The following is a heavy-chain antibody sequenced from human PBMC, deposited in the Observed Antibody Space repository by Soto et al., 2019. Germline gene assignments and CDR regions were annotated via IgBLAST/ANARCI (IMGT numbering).Heavy chain of an antibody. CDR3: AKVTDGDNYGLDV. CDR1: GFTFSSYG. J-gene: IGHJ6*02. Sequence: GGSLRLSCAASGFTFSSYGMHWVRQAPGKGLEWVAVMWYDGSNKYYADSVKGRFTISRDNSKNTLYLQMYSLRAEDTAVYFCAKVTDGDNYGLDVGGQGATVTVSS. D-gene: IGHD2-8*01. V-gene: IGHV3-33*06. CDR2: MWYDGSNK.